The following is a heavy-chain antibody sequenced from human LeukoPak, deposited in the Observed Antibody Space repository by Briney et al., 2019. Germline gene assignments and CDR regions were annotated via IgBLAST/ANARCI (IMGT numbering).Heavy chain of an antibody. CDR2: ISGSGGST. CDR1: GFTFSSYA. V-gene: IGHV3-23*01. CDR3: TGAVVVPAATFDY. Sequence: PGGSLRLSCAASGFTFSSYAMSWVRQAPGKGLEWVSAISGSGGSTYYADSVKGRFTISRDNSKNTLYLQMNSLRAEDTAVYYCTGAVVVPAATFDYWGQGTLVTVSS. D-gene: IGHD2-2*01. J-gene: IGHJ4*02.